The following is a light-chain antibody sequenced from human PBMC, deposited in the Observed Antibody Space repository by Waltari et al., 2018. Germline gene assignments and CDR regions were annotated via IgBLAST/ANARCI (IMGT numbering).Light chain of an antibody. CDR3: ATWDDSLSAWV. Sequence: HSVLPQPPSASGTPGPRVTISSSSSSSTLGRTYVRWYQQPPGTAPKLLMYRDNQRPSGAPDRFSGSKFGTSAALAISGLRSEDEADYVCATWDDSLSAWVFGGGTKLTVL. V-gene: IGLV1-47*01. CDR2: RDN. CDR1: SSTLGRTY. J-gene: IGLJ3*02.